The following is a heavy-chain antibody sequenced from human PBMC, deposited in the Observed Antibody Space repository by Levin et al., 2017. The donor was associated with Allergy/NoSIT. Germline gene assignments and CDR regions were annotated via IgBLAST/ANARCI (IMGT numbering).Heavy chain of an antibody. V-gene: IGHV4-39*01. D-gene: IGHD3-10*01. CDR2: FYYSGST. CDR1: GGSIRGSTYY. Sequence: ESLKISCTVSGGSIRGSTYYWGWIRQPPGKGLQWIGSFYYSGSTFYNPSLKSRVTISVDASKNQFSLKLSSVTAADAAVYYCGRQGLGSDYFENWGQGTQVTVSA. CDR3: GRQGLGSDYFEN. J-gene: IGHJ4*02.